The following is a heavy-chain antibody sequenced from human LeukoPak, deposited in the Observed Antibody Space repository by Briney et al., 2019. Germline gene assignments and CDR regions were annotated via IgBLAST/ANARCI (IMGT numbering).Heavy chain of an antibody. J-gene: IGHJ4*02. CDR3: ARDYYYDSSGEVPEAPHFDY. CDR2: ISSSGSTI. V-gene: IGHV3-11*01. D-gene: IGHD3-22*01. CDR1: GFTFSDYY. Sequence: GGSLRLSCAASGFTFSDYYMSWIRQAPGKGLEWVSYISSSGSTIYYADSVKGRFTISRDNAKNSLYLQMNSLRAEDTAVYYCARDYYYDSSGEVPEAPHFDYWGQGTLVTVSS.